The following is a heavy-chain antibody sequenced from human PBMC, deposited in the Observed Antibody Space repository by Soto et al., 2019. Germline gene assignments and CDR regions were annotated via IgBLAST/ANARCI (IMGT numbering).Heavy chain of an antibody. Sequence: QVQLQESGPGLVKPSGTLSLTCAVSGDSISSPKWWTWLRQPPGKGLEWIGDLLHSGTTNYNPSLKSRVILSVDKSQNLFSLSLTSVTAADTAIYYCAYSSGWYRHDVWGQGTSVTVSS. CDR3: AYSSGWYRHDV. J-gene: IGHJ3*01. D-gene: IGHD6-19*01. V-gene: IGHV4-4*02. CDR1: GDSISSPKW. CDR2: LLHSGTT.